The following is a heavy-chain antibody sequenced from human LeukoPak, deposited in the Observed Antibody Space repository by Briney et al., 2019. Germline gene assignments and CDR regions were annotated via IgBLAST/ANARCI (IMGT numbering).Heavy chain of an antibody. V-gene: IGHV5-10-1*01. J-gene: IGHJ4*02. D-gene: IGHD2-15*01. CDR3: ARYPKVRYCSGGSCYRYFDY. Sequence: LGESLKISCKGSGYSFTSYWISWVRQMPGKGLEWMGRIDPSDSYTNYSPSFQGHVTISADKSISTAYLQWSSLKASDTAMYYCARYPKVRYCSGGSCYRYFDYRGQGTLVTVSS. CDR1: GYSFTSYW. CDR2: IDPSDSYT.